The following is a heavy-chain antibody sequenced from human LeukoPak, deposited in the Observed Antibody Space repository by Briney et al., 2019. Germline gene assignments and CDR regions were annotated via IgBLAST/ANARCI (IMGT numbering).Heavy chain of an antibody. Sequence: PGGSLRLSCEASGFTFRTFSMSWVRQAPGKGLEWVSAISGSGGSTYYADSVKGRFTISRDNSKNTLYLQMNSLRAEDTAVYYCAKGHPVLRFLEWLPPYWGQGTLVTVSS. CDR3: AKGHPVLRFLEWLPPY. V-gene: IGHV3-23*01. J-gene: IGHJ4*02. CDR2: ISGSGGST. D-gene: IGHD3-3*01. CDR1: GFTFRTFS.